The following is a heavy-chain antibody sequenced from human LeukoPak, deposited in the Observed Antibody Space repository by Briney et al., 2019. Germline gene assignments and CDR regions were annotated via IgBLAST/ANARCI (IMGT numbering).Heavy chain of an antibody. D-gene: IGHD4-23*01. CDR1: GGSLSSGRYH. Sequence: SETLSLTCTVSGGSLSSGRYHWRWIRQPVGKGLEWIGRIYTNGRPNYNPPLKSRVTISVDTSRNQFSLRLSSVTAADTAVYYCAREGYGGNSAWDAFDIWGQGTMVTVSS. J-gene: IGHJ3*02. CDR2: IYTNGRP. V-gene: IGHV4-61*02. CDR3: AREGYGGNSAWDAFDI.